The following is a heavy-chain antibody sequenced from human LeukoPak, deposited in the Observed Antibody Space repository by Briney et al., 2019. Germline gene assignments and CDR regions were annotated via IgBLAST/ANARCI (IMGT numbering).Heavy chain of an antibody. J-gene: IGHJ4*02. V-gene: IGHV3-23*01. CDR1: GSRFSNFA. CDR3: AKGAYDYIEMGYFDD. CDR2: IIGSSGDT. Sequence: GGSLRLSCAASGSRFSNFAMSWVRQAPGKGLEWVSLIIGSSGDTLYADSVKGRFTISRDISKNRLYLQMNSLRAEDTALYYCAKGAYDYIEMGYFDDWGQGTLVTVSS. D-gene: IGHD5-12*01.